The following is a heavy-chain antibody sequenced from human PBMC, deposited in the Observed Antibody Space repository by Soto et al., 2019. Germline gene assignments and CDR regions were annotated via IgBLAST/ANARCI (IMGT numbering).Heavy chain of an antibody. CDR3: ARGKVTPPYYYYGMDV. D-gene: IGHD5-18*01. V-gene: IGHV1-69*13. Sequence: SVQVSCKASGGTFSSYAISWVRQAPGQGLEWMGGIIPIFGTANYAQKFQGRVTITADESTSTAYMELSSLRSEDTAVYYCARGKVTPPYYYYGMDVWGQGTTVTVSS. CDR1: GGTFSSYA. CDR2: IIPIFGTA. J-gene: IGHJ6*02.